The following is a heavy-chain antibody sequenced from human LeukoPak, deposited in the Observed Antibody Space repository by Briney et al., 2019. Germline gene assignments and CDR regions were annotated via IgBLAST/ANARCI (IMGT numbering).Heavy chain of an antibody. V-gene: IGHV1-8*01. CDR2: MNPNSGDT. D-gene: IGHD3-9*01. CDR1: GYTFSSYD. Sequence: ASVKVSCKASGYTFSSYDINWVRHATGQGLEWMGWMNPNSGDTGYAQKFQGRVTMTRDTSISTAYMELSSLRSEDTAVYQCATYDILTGYSLDYWGQGTLVTVSS. CDR3: ATYDILTGYSLDY. J-gene: IGHJ4*02.